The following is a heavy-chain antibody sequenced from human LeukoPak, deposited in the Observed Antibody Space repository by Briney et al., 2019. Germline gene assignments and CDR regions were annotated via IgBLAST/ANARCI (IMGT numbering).Heavy chain of an antibody. Sequence: SETLSLTCTVSGGSISSGDYYWSWIRQPPGTGLEWIGYIYYSGSTYYNPSLKSRVTISVDTSKNQFSLKLSSVTAADTAVYYCAGDRPEWLGGRVNYYYGMDVWGQGTTVTVSS. CDR2: IYYSGST. J-gene: IGHJ6*02. V-gene: IGHV4-30-4*01. D-gene: IGHD3-3*01. CDR3: AGDRPEWLGGRVNYYYGMDV. CDR1: GGSISSGDYY.